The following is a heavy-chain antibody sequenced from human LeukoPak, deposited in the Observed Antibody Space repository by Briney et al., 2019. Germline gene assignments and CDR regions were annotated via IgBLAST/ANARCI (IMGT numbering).Heavy chain of an antibody. CDR3: ARGTTIFGVVNHYYFDH. J-gene: IGHJ4*02. D-gene: IGHD3-3*01. V-gene: IGHV4-34*01. CDR2: INHSGST. Sequence: SETLSLTCAVYGGSFSGYYWSWIRQPPGKGLEWIGEINHSGSTNYIPSLKSRVTISVDTSKNQFSLKLSSVTAADTAVYYCARGTTIFGVVNHYYFDHWGQGTLVTVSS. CDR1: GGSFSGYY.